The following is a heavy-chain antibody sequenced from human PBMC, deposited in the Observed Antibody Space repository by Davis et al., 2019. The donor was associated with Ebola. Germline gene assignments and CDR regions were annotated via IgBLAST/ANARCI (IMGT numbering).Heavy chain of an antibody. CDR2: IYYSGST. Sequence: PSETLSLTCTVSGGSISSSSYYWGWIRQPPGKGLEWIGSIYYSGSTYYNPSLKSRVTISVDTSKNQFSLKLSSVTAADTAVYYCAREGGRSYYGGTFFDYWGQGTLVTVSS. V-gene: IGHV4-39*07. CDR3: AREGGRSYYGGTFFDY. D-gene: IGHD4-23*01. CDR1: GGSISSSSYY. J-gene: IGHJ4*02.